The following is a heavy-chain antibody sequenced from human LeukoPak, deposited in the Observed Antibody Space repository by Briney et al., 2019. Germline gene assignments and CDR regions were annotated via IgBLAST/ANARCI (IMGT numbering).Heavy chain of an antibody. J-gene: IGHJ4*02. V-gene: IGHV4-39*01. CDR3: VSSSSLGDFDY. D-gene: IGHD6-6*01. CDR2: IYYGRTT. CDR1: AGSISSSSHH. Sequence: SETLSLTCTVSAGSISSSSHHWGWIRQSPGKGLEWIGSIYYGRTTYYNPSLDSRVTISVVTSKNQFSLQLNSVTAADTAVYYCVSSSSLGDFDYWGQGTLVTVSS.